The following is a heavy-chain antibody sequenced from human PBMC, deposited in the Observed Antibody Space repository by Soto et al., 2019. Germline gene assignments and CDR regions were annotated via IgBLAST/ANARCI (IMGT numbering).Heavy chain of an antibody. CDR2: IGGRGVDT. V-gene: IGHV3-23*01. J-gene: IGHJ4*02. D-gene: IGHD3-3*01. Sequence: GGSMRLSCAAAGFTFGNYAMNWVRQAPGKGLEWVSAIGGRGVDTLYADSVKGRFTVSRDNSNNMLYLQMDRLRVEDTGVYYCAKRGDDFRSGYYYYFDYWGLGTLVTVSS. CDR1: GFTFGNYA. CDR3: AKRGDDFRSGYYYYFDY.